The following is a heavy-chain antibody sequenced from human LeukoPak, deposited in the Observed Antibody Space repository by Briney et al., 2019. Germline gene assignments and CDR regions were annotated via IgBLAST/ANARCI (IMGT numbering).Heavy chain of an antibody. Sequence: EPSETLSLTCTVSGGSMRSYYWSWIRQPPGKGLEWIGYIYYSGSTNYNPSLKSRVTISVDTSKNQFSLKLSSVTAADTAVYYCARNRYFDTGGYFYDFDSWGQGTLVTVSS. CDR1: GGSMRSYY. CDR3: ARNRYFDTGGYFYDFDS. CDR2: IYYSGST. V-gene: IGHV4-59*08. D-gene: IGHD3-22*01. J-gene: IGHJ4*02.